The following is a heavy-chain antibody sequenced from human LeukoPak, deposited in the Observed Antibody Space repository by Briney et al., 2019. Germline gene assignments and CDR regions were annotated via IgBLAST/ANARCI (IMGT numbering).Heavy chain of an antibody. V-gene: IGHV4-59*01. J-gene: IGHJ3*02. CDR2: IYYSGST. D-gene: IGHD1-26*01. CDR3: ARESVYSGRYYAFDI. Sequence: SETLSLTCTVSGGSISTYYWSWIRQPPGKGLGWIGYIYYSGSTNYNPSLKSRVTISVDMSKNQFSLKLSSVTAADTAVYYCARESVYSGRYYAFDIWGQGTMVTVSS. CDR1: GGSISTYY.